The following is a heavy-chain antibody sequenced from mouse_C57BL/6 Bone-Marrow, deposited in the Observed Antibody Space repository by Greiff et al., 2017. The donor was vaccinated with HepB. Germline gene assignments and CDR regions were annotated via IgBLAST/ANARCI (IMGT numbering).Heavy chain of an antibody. V-gene: IGHV5-17*01. CDR1: GFTFSDYG. J-gene: IGHJ3*01. CDR3: ATYYSNYGFAY. D-gene: IGHD2-5*01. CDR2: ISSGSSTI. Sequence: EVQRVESGGGLVKPGGSLKLSCAASGFTFSDYGMHWVRQSPEKGLEWVAYISSGSSTIYYADTVKGRFTISSDNAKNTLFLQMTSLRSADTAMYYCATYYSNYGFAYWGQGTLVTVSA.